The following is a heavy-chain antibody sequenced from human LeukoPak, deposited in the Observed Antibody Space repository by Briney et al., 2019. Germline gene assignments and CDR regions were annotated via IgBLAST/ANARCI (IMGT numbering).Heavy chain of an antibody. CDR2: IIPIFGTA. D-gene: IGHD3-3*01. J-gene: IGHJ6*03. CDR1: GYTFSSYA. V-gene: IGHV1-69*13. Sequence: GASAKVSCKASGYTFSSYAISWVRQAPGQGLEWMGGIIPIFGTANYSQKFQGRVTITADESTSTAYMELSSLRSEDTAVYYCARETLITIFGVVRSRYYMDVWGKGTTVTVSS. CDR3: ARETLITIFGVVRSRYYMDV.